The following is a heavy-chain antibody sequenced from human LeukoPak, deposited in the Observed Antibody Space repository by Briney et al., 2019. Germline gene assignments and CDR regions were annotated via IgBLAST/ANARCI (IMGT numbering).Heavy chain of an antibody. Sequence: GRSLRLSCAASGFTFSGYAMHWVRQAPGKGLEWVSVISGSGGSTYYADSVKGRFTISRDSSKNTLFLHMNTLRAEDTAIYYCAKDRTVGASYWYFDLWGRGTLVTVSS. D-gene: IGHD1-26*01. CDR2: ISGSGGST. J-gene: IGHJ2*01. V-gene: IGHV3-23*01. CDR3: AKDRTVGASYWYFDL. CDR1: GFTFSGYA.